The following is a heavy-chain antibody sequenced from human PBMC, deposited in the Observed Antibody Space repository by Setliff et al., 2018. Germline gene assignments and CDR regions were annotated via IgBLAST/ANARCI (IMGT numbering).Heavy chain of an antibody. CDR1: GYTFSDYG. CDR2: ISPYTGKT. D-gene: IGHD6-13*01. J-gene: IGHJ4*02. Sequence: GASVKVSCKASGYTFSDYGVSWVRQAPGQGLEWMGWISPYTGKTFYAPQFEDRVIMTTDTSTSTGYLDLNSLRSDDTAVYYCVRGGLAAAGKKGVFEHWGQGTLVTVSS. V-gene: IGHV1-18*01. CDR3: VRGGLAAAGKKGVFEH.